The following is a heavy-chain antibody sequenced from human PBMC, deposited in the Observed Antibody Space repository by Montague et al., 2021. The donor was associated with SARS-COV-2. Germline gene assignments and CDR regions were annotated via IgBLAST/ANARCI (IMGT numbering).Heavy chain of an antibody. D-gene: IGHD5-18*01. Sequence: SLRLSCAASGFTFSSYAMHWVRQAPGKELEWVAAISYDGSNKYYADSVKGRFTISRDNSKNTLYLQMNSLRAEDTAVYYCAAPMVKDHWGQGTLVTVSS. V-gene: IGHV3-30-3*01. J-gene: IGHJ4*02. CDR3: AAPMVKDH. CDR1: GFTFSSYA. CDR2: ISYDGSNK.